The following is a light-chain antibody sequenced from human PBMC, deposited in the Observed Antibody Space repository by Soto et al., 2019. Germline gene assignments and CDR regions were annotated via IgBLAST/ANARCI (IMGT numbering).Light chain of an antibody. V-gene: IGLV2-8*01. Sequence: QSVLTQPPSASGSPGQSVTISCTGTSSDVGAYNRVSWYQHHPGKAPKLMIYEVSKRPSGVPDRFSGSKSGNTASLTISGLQAEDEAEYYCCSYAGSRTHVLFGGGTKLTVL. J-gene: IGLJ2*01. CDR3: CSYAGSRTHVL. CDR2: EVS. CDR1: SSDVGAYNR.